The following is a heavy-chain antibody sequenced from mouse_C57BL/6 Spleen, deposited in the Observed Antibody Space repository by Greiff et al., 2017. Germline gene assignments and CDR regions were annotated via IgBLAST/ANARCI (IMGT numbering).Heavy chain of an antibody. Sequence: QVQLQQPGAELVKPGASVKLSCKASGYTFTSYWMQWVKQRPGQGLEWIGEIDPSDSYTNYNQKFKGKATLTVDTSSSTAYMQLSSLTSEDSAVYYCARSRLFDYWGQGTTRTVSS. V-gene: IGHV1-50*01. CDR2: IDPSDSYT. J-gene: IGHJ2*01. CDR3: ARSRLFDY. D-gene: IGHD3-2*02. CDR1: GYTFTSYW.